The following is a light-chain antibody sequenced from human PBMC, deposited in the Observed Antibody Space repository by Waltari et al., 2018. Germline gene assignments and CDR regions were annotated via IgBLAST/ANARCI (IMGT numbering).Light chain of an antibody. V-gene: IGKV1-39*01. CDR3: QQSYSTPLT. CDR2: AAS. J-gene: IGKJ4*01. Sequence: DIQMTQSPSSLSASVGDRVTITCRASQSISSYLNWYQQKPGKAPKLLIYAASSLQSGVPSRFNGSGSGTDFTLTISSLQPEDFATYYYQQSYSTPLTFGGGTKVEIK. CDR1: QSISSY.